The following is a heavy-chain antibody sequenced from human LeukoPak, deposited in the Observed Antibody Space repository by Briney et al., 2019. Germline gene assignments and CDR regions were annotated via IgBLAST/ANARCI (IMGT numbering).Heavy chain of an antibody. J-gene: IGHJ4*02. CDR3: ARDPSLYYDILTGPGDFDY. D-gene: IGHD3-9*01. CDR1: GYSISSGYY. CDR2: IYHSGST. Sequence: SETLSLTCTVSGYSISSGYYWGWIRQPPGKGLEWIGSIYHSGSTYYNPSLKSRVTISVDTSKNQFSPKLSSVTAADTAVYYCARDPSLYYDILTGPGDFDYWGQGTLVTVSS. V-gene: IGHV4-38-2*02.